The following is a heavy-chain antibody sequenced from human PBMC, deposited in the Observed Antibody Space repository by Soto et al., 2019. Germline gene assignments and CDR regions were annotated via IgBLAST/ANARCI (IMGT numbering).Heavy chain of an antibody. CDR3: ARVGVVGYGDYDVGVGFDY. J-gene: IGHJ4*02. D-gene: IGHD4-17*01. CDR2: IYYSGST. CDR1: GGSISSYY. V-gene: IGHV4-59*01. Sequence: SETLSLTCTVSGGSISSYYWSWIRQPPGKGLEWIGYIYYSGSTNYNPSLKSRVTISVDTSKNQFSLKLSSVTAADTAVYYCARVGVVGYGDYDVGVGFDYWGQGTLVTVSS.